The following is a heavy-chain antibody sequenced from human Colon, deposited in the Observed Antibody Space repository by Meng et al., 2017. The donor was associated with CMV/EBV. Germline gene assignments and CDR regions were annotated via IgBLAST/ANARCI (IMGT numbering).Heavy chain of an antibody. CDR1: GFTFSNYP. CDR3: ARDQYTAMVKDGMDV. J-gene: IGHJ6*02. CDR2: ISSSSSYI. Sequence: GESLKISCAASGFTFSNYPMYWVRQAPGKGLEWVASISSSSSYIYYADSLKGRFTISRDDARNSLFLQMNSLSVEDTAVYYCARDQYTAMVKDGMDVWGQGTTVTVSS. D-gene: IGHD5-18*01. V-gene: IGHV3-21*06.